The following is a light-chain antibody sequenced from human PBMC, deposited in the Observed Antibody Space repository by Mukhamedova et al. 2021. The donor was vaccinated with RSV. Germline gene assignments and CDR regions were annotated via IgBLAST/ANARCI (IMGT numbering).Light chain of an antibody. Sequence: SVSSNLAWYQQKPGQAPRLLIYGASTRATGIPARFSGSGSGTDFTLTISSLQPEDFATYYCQQSYSSSYTFGQGTKLEIK. CDR1: SVSSN. CDR3: QQSYSSSYT. CDR2: GAS. V-gene: IGKV3-15*01. J-gene: IGKJ2*01.